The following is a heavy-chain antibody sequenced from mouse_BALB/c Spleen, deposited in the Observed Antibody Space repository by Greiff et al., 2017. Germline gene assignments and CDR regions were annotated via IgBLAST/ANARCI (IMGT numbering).Heavy chain of an antibody. J-gene: IGHJ2*01. CDR2: ISYSGST. V-gene: IGHV3-2*02. Sequence: EGQLVESGPGLVKPSQSLSLTCTVTGYSITSDYAWNWIRQFPGNKLEWMGYISYSGSTSYNPSLKSRISITRDTSKNQFFLQLNSVTTEDTATYYCARRGSSFDYWGQGTTLTVSS. D-gene: IGHD1-3*01. CDR3: ARRGSSFDY. CDR1: GYSITSDYA.